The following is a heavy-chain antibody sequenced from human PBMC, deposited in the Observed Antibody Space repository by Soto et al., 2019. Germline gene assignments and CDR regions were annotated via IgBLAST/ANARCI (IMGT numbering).Heavy chain of an antibody. J-gene: IGHJ5*02. CDR3: ARAASPYFDLLSAFHP. CDR1: GGPPRSGSYF. V-gene: IGHV4-61*01. Sequence: SGTLSLTRTFSGGPPRSGSYFWGWSREAPGQGLEWIGYIYYSGTTKYNPSLKSRVSISVDTSKNQFSLRLTSLSAADTAVYYCARAASPYFDLLSAFHPWGQGTLVTVSS. CDR2: IYYSGTT. D-gene: IGHD3-9*01.